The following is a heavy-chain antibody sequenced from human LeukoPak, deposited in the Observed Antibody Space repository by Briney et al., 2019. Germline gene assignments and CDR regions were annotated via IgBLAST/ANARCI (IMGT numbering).Heavy chain of an antibody. CDR3: APEGDGYILFDY. CDR2: ISYDGSNK. J-gene: IGHJ4*02. Sequence: GRSLRLSCAAPGFTFSSYGMHWVRQAPGKGLGWVAVISYDGSNKYYADSVKGRFTISRDNSKNTLYLQMNSLRVEDTAVYYCAPEGDGYILFDYWGQGTLVTVSS. D-gene: IGHD5-24*01. V-gene: IGHV3-30*03. CDR1: GFTFSSYG.